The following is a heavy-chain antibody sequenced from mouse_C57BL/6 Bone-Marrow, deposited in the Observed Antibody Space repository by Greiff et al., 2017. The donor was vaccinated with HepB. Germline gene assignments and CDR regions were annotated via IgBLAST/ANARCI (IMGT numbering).Heavy chain of an antibody. V-gene: IGHV3-6*01. J-gene: IGHJ3*01. D-gene: IGHD1-1*01. Sequence: EVQRVESGPGLVKPSQSLSLTCSVTGYSITSGYYWNWIRQFPGNKLEWMGYISYDGSNNYNPSLKNRISITRDTSKNQFFLKLNSVTTEDTATYYCARGTTVVDAYWGQGTLVTVSA. CDR2: ISYDGSN. CDR1: GYSITSGYY. CDR3: ARGTTVVDAY.